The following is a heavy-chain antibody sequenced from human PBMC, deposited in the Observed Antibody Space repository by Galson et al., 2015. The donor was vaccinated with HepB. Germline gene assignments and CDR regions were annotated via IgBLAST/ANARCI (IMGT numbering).Heavy chain of an antibody. D-gene: IGHD2-15*01. CDR1: GYSFTTYW. Sequence: QSGAEVKKPGESLRISCKVSGYSFTTYWITWVRQMPGKGLEWMGTIDPSDSYTNYSPSFKGHVTIPADKSVSTAYLQWSSLKAPDTAMYYCARTPWEGYCSSCGCYPDYWGQGTLVTVSS. J-gene: IGHJ4*02. CDR3: ARTPWEGYCSSCGCYPDY. V-gene: IGHV5-10-1*01. CDR2: IDPSDSYT.